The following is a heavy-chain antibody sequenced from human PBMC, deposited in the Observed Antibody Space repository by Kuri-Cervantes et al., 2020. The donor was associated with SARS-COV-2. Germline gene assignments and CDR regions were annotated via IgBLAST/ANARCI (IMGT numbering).Heavy chain of an antibody. J-gene: IGHJ6*02. Sequence: ASVKVSCKASGYTFTGFAMHWVRQAPGQGLEWIGIINPRGGSTSYAQKFQGRVTMTRDTSTSTVYMELSSLRSEDTAVYYCAREVSLMDGYSGYDSLGGGMDVWGQGTTVTGSS. V-gene: IGHV1-46*01. CDR2: INPRGGST. CDR3: AREVSLMDGYSGYDSLGGGMDV. CDR1: GYTFTGFA. D-gene: IGHD5-12*01.